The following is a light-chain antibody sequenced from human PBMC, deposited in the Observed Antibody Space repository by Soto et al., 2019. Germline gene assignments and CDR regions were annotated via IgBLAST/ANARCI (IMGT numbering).Light chain of an antibody. CDR3: MQALQTPLT. V-gene: IGKV2-28*01. J-gene: IGKJ4*01. Sequence: DIVMTQSPLSLPVTPGEPASISCRSSQSLLHSNGYNYLDWYLQKPGQSPQLLIYLGSNRASEVSDRFSGNGSVTDFTLKISRVEAEDVGVYYCMQALQTPLTFGGGTKVEIK. CDR1: QSLLHSNGYNY. CDR2: LGS.